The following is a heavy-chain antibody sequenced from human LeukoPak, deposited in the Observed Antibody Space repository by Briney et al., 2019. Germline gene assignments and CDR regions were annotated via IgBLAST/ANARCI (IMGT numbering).Heavy chain of an antibody. CDR3: ARVVSGGYGSGSYEFDY. V-gene: IGHV4-34*01. CDR1: GGSFSGYY. D-gene: IGHD3-10*01. CDR2: INHSGST. Sequence: SETLSLTCAVYGGSFSGYYWSWIRQPPGKGLEWIGEINHSGSTNYNPSLKSRVTISVDTSKNQFSLKLSSVTAADTAVYYCARVVSGGYGSGSYEFDYWGQGTLVTVSS. J-gene: IGHJ4*02.